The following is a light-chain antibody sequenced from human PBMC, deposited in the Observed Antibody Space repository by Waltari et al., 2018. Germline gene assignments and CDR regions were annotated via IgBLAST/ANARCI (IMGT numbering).Light chain of an antibody. CDR3: SSYTSSSTLVV. Sequence: QSALTQPASVSGSPGQSITISCTGTSSDVGVYNYVSWYQQHPGKAPKLMIYDVSNRPSGVSNRFSGSKSGNTASLTISGLQAEYEANYYCSSYTSSSTLVVFGGGTKLTVL. CDR2: DVS. J-gene: IGLJ2*01. CDR1: SSDVGVYNY. V-gene: IGLV2-14*03.